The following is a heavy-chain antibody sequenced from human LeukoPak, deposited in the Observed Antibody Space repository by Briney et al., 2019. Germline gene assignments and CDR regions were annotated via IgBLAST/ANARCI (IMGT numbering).Heavy chain of an antibody. Sequence: GRSLRLSCAASGFTFSSYGMHCVRQAPGKGLEWVAVISYDGSNKYYADSVKGRFTISRDNSKNTLYLQMNSLRAEDTAVYYCASTGYSSGLDYWGQGTLVTVSS. J-gene: IGHJ4*02. CDR3: ASTGYSSGLDY. CDR1: GFTFSSYG. CDR2: ISYDGSNK. D-gene: IGHD6-19*01. V-gene: IGHV3-30*03.